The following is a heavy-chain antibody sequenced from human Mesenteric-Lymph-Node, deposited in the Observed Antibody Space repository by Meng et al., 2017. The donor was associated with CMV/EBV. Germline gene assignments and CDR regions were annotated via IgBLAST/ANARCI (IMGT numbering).Heavy chain of an antibody. D-gene: IGHD3-16*01. CDR3: AKDPDERWGFDS. CDR2: ISSSGSTI. Sequence: GESLKISCAASGFTFSDYYMAWIRQAPGKGLEWVSYISSSGSTIYYADSVKGRFTISRDNAKNSLYLQMNSLRAEDTAVYYCAKDPDERWGFDSWGQGTLVTVSS. J-gene: IGHJ4*02. CDR1: GFTFSDYY. V-gene: IGHV3-11*04.